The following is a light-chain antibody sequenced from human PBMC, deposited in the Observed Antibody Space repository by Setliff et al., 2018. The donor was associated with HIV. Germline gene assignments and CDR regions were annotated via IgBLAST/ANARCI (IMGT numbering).Light chain of an antibody. CDR2: DDS. Sequence: SYELTQPPSVSVAPGKTARITRGGNNIGSKTVHWYQHKPGQAPVLVVDDDSDRPSGIPERFSGSNSGNTATLTISRVEAGDEADYYCQVWDSSSGHPYVFGTGTKATVL. V-gene: IGLV3-21*03. J-gene: IGLJ1*01. CDR1: NIGSKT. CDR3: QVWDSSSGHPYV.